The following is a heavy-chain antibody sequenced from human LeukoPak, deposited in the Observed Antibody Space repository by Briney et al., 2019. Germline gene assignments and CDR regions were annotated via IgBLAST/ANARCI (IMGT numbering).Heavy chain of an antibody. Sequence: SETLSLTCAVSGGSISSSNWWSWVRQPPGKGLEWIGEIYHSGSTNYNPSLKSRVTISVDKSKNQFSLKLSSVTAADTAVYYCASSSVYPIAVAGLYYYYYGMDVWGQGTTVTVSS. CDR3: ASSSVYPIAVAGLYYYYYGMDV. D-gene: IGHD6-19*01. J-gene: IGHJ6*02. V-gene: IGHV4-4*02. CDR1: GGSISSSNW. CDR2: IYHSGST.